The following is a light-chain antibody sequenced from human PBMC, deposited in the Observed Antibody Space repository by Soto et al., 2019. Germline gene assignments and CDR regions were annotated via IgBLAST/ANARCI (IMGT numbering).Light chain of an antibody. V-gene: IGKV1-39*01. CDR1: QSISSY. CDR2: AAS. CDR3: QQSYSTPHWT. J-gene: IGKJ1*01. Sequence: DIQMTQSPSSLSASVGDRVTITCRASQSISSYLNWYQQKPGKAPKLLIYAASSLQSGVPSRFSGSGSGTDFTPTISSLQPEDFATYYCQQSYSTPHWTFGQGTKVEIK.